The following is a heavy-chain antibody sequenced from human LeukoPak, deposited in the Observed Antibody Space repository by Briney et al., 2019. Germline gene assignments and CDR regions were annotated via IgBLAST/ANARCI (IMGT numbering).Heavy chain of an antibody. D-gene: IGHD2-2*01. CDR3: ARDIVVVPAAKEKNLPSYYYGMDV. J-gene: IGHJ6*02. Sequence: PGGSLRLSCAASGFTFSDYYMSWIRQAPGKGLEWVSYISSSGSTIYYADSVKGRFTISRDNAKNSLYLQMNSLRAEDTAVYYCARDIVVVPAAKEKNLPSYYYGMDVWGQGTTVTVSS. V-gene: IGHV3-11*01. CDR1: GFTFSDYY. CDR2: ISSSGSTI.